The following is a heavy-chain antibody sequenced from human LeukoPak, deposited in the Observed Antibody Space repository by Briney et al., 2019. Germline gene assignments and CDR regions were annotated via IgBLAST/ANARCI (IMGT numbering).Heavy chain of an antibody. J-gene: IGHJ4*02. Sequence: SETLSLTCAVYGGSFSGYYWSWIRQPPGKGLEWIGEINHSGSTDYNPSLKSRVTISVDTSKNQFSLKLSSVTAADTAVYYCARGQDGDYAGGYFDCWGQGTLVTVSS. CDR3: ARGQDGDYAGGYFDC. CDR1: GGSFSGYY. V-gene: IGHV4-34*01. D-gene: IGHD4-17*01. CDR2: INHSGST.